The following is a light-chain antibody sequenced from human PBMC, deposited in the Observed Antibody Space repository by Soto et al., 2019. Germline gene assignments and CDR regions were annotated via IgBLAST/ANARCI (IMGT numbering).Light chain of an antibody. CDR2: PAS. CDR1: QSVSKS. J-gene: IGKJ1*01. Sequence: EIVLTQSPATLSLSPGERATLSCRASQSVSKSLAWYQQKPGQAPRLPIYPASNRATGIPARFSGSGSGTDFTLTISSLEPEDFAVYYCQQRSNWPPKFGQGTQVEIK. CDR3: QQRSNWPPK. V-gene: IGKV3-11*01.